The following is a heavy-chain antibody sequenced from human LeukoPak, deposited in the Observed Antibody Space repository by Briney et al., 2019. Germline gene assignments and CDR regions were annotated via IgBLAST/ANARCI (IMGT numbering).Heavy chain of an antibody. CDR1: GYTFTSYY. CDR3: ARSGRGTYYYFDL. Sequence: ASVKVSCKASGYTFTSYYMHWVRQAPGQGLEWMGIINPSGGSTSYAQTFQGRVTMTRDMFTSTVYMELRSLTSDDTAMYYCARSGRGTYYYFDLWGQGTLVTVSS. CDR2: INPSGGST. D-gene: IGHD1-26*01. V-gene: IGHV1-46*01. J-gene: IGHJ4*02.